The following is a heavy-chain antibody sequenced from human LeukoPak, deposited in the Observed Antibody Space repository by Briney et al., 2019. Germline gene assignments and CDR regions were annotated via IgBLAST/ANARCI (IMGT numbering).Heavy chain of an antibody. CDR2: IYPGDSDT. Sequence: GESLKISCKGSGYSFTSYWIGWVRQMPGKGLEWLGIIYPGDSDTRYSPSFQGQVTISADKSISTAYLQWSSLRASDTAMYYCARRPSYDFWSGYYGVDGLDVWGQGTMVTVSS. V-gene: IGHV5-51*01. CDR1: GYSFTSYW. D-gene: IGHD3-3*01. J-gene: IGHJ3*01. CDR3: ARRPSYDFWSGYYGVDGLDV.